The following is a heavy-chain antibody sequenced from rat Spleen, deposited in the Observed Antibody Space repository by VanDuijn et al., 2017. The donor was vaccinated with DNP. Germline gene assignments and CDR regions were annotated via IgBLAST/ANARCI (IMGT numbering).Heavy chain of an antibody. V-gene: IGHV5-7*01. CDR2: VSYDGSST. J-gene: IGHJ2*01. Sequence: EVQLVESGGGLVRPGRSLTLSCADSGFTFSDYNMAWVRQAPKKGLEWVATVSYDGSSTNYRDSVKGRFTISRDNAKSTLYLQMNSLRSEDMATYYCIRWNSGHFDYWGQGVMVTVSS. CDR1: GFTFSDYN. CDR3: IRWNSGHFDY. D-gene: IGHD4-3*01.